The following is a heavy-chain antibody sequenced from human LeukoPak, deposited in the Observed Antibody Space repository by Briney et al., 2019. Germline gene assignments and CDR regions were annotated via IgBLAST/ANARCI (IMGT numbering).Heavy chain of an antibody. CDR2: IWYDGSNK. Sequence: GGSLRLSCAASGFTFSSYGMHWVRQAPGKGLEWVAVIWYDGSNKYYADSVKGRFTISRDNAKNSLYLQMDSLRPEDTAFYYCAKANSGSYYGDFDYWGQGTLVTVPS. D-gene: IGHD1-26*01. V-gene: IGHV3-33*03. CDR1: GFTFSSYG. J-gene: IGHJ4*02. CDR3: AKANSGSYYGDFDY.